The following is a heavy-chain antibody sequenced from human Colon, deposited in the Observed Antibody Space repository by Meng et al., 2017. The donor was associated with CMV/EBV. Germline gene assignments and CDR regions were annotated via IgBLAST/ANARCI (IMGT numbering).Heavy chain of an antibody. V-gene: IGHV3-7*01. D-gene: IGHD2-2*01. Sequence: GESLKISCAASGFTFSSYWMSWVRQAPGKGLEWVANIKQDGSEKYYVDSVKGRFTISRDNAKNSLYLQMNSLRAEDTAVYYCARDREPSGWYQLPNDYWGQGTLVTVSS. CDR1: GFTFSSYW. J-gene: IGHJ4*02. CDR2: IKQDGSEK. CDR3: ARDREPSGWYQLPNDY.